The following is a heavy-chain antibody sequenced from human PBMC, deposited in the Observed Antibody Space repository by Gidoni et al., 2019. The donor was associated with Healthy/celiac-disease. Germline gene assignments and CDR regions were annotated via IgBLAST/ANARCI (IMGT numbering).Heavy chain of an antibody. V-gene: IGHV3-23*01. Sequence: EVQLLESGGGLVQPGGSLRLSCAASGFTFSRYAMSWGRQAPGKGREWVSAISGSGGSTYYADSVKGRFTISRDNSKNTLYLQMNSLRAEDTAVYYCAKDRTTMVRGVIIPDWFDPWGQGTLVTVSS. CDR1: GFTFSRYA. D-gene: IGHD3-10*01. CDR3: AKDRTTMVRGVIIPDWFDP. J-gene: IGHJ5*02. CDR2: ISGSGGST.